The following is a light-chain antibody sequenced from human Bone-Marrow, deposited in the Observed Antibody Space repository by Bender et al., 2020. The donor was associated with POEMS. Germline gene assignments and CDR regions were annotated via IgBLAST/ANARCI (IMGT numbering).Light chain of an antibody. Sequence: SYVLTQPPSVSVAPGQTATTTCEGNNIGSKTVNWYQQRPGQAPVLVVYDDYDRPSGVPDRFSGSKSGTSASLAITGLQAEDEGDYYCQSYDNSLGGWVFGGGTKLTVL. J-gene: IGLJ3*02. V-gene: IGLV3-21*02. CDR3: QSYDNSLGGWV. CDR1: NIGSKT. CDR2: DDY.